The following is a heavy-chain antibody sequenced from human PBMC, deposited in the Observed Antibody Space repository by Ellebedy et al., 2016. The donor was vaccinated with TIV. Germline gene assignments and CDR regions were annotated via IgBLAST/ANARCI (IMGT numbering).Heavy chain of an antibody. CDR2: IYPGDSDT. D-gene: IGHD3-10*01. J-gene: IGHJ4*02. CDR1: GYSFTSYW. V-gene: IGHV5-51*01. CDR3: ARHSFGELAIDY. Sequence: GGSLRLSXKGSGYSFTSYWIGWVRQMPGKGLEWMGIIYPGDSDTRYSPSFQGQVTISADKSISTAYLQWSSLKASDTAMYYCARHSFGELAIDYWGQGTLVTVSS.